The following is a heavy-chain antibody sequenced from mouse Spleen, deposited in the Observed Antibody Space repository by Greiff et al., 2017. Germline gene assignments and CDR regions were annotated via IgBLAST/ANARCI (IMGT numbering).Heavy chain of an antibody. CDR3: TKYYYGSKDY. J-gene: IGHJ2*01. V-gene: IGHV1-15*01. Sequence: QVQLQQSGAELVRPGASVTLSCKASGYTFTDYEMNWVKQTPGHGLEWIGAIYPETGGTAYNQKFKGKAILTADKSSSTAYMELRSLTSEDSAVYFCTKYYYGSKDYWGQGTTLTVSS. CDR1: GYTFTDYE. D-gene: IGHD1-1*01. CDR2: IYPETGGT.